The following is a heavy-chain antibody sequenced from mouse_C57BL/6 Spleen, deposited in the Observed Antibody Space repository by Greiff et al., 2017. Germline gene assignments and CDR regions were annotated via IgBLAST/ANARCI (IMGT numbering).Heavy chain of an antibody. Sequence: QVQLKQSGAELVKPGASVKMSCKASGYTFTSYWITWVKQRPGQGLEWIGDIYPGSGSTNYNEKFKSKATLTVDTSSSTAYMQLSSLTSEDSAVYYCARGSTNSFDYWGQGTTLTVSS. CDR2: IYPGSGST. V-gene: IGHV1-55*01. D-gene: IGHD5-1*01. J-gene: IGHJ2*01. CDR3: ARGSTNSFDY. CDR1: GYTFTSYW.